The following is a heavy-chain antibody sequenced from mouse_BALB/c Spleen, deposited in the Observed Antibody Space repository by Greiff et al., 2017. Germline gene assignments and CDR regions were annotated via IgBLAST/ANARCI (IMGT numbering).Heavy chain of an antibody. CDR1: GFTFSSYA. V-gene: IGHV5-9-4*01. J-gene: IGHJ4*01. D-gene: IGHD1-1*01. CDR3: ARVDYYVDYAMDY. Sequence: EVQGVESGGGLVKPGGSLKLSCAASGFTFSSYAMSWVRQSPARRLEWVAGISSGGSYTYYPATVTGRFTISRDNAKNTLYLKMSSLRSEDTAMYYCARVDYYVDYAMDYWGQGTSVTVSS. CDR2: ISSGGSYT.